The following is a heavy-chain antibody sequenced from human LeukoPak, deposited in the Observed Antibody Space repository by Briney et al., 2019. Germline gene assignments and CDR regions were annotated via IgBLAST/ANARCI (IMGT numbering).Heavy chain of an antibody. CDR2: IPYDGSNQ. CDR1: GFTYSSYA. V-gene: IGHV3-30-3*01. D-gene: IGHD3-10*01. Sequence: GGSLRLSCAASGFTYSSYAMHWVRQAPGKGLEWVAVIPYDGSNQYYADSVKGRFTISRDNAKNSLYLQMNSLRAEDTAVYYCASGDGYFDYWGQGTLVTVSS. CDR3: ASGDGYFDY. J-gene: IGHJ4*02.